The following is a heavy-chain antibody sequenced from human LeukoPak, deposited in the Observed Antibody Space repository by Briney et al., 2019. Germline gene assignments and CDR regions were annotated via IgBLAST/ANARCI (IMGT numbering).Heavy chain of an antibody. J-gene: IGHJ3*02. CDR1: GFTFDNYA. V-gene: IGHV3-9*01. Sequence: GGSLRLSCATSGFTFDNYAMHWVRHAPGEGLEWVSGIGWNSGGIGYADSVKGRFTISRDNAKNSLYLQMNSLRAEDTALYYCAKDIQDSKNTFDIWGQGTMVTVSS. CDR2: IGWNSGGI. CDR3: AKDIQDSKNTFDI. D-gene: IGHD2/OR15-2a*01.